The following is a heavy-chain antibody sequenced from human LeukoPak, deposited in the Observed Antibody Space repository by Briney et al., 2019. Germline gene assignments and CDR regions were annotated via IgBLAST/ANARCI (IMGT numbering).Heavy chain of an antibody. D-gene: IGHD1-26*01. Sequence: ASVKVSCKASGYTFTSYDINWVRQATGQGLEWMGWMNPNSGNTGYAQKFQGRVTMTRNTSISTAYMELSSLRSEDTAVYYCATGPSGKSHSRDAFDIWGQGTMVTVSS. CDR3: ATGPSGKSHSRDAFDI. CDR1: GYTFTSYD. CDR2: MNPNSGNT. V-gene: IGHV1-8*01. J-gene: IGHJ3*02.